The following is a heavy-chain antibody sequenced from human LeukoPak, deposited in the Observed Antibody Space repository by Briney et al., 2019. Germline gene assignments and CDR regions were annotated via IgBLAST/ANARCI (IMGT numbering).Heavy chain of an antibody. CDR2: IYARDSDT. V-gene: IGHV5-51*01. J-gene: IGHJ4*02. D-gene: IGHD3-9*01. CDR1: GYISTSYW. CDR3: ARPSYNDILTGPHGFDY. Sequence: GLPRNSSCHGSGYISTSYWIVWVRQIPGNRLEWMCSIYARDSDTRYSPSFQGQVTISADKSISTAYLQWSSLKASDTAMYYCARPSYNDILTGPHGFDYWGQGTLVTVSS.